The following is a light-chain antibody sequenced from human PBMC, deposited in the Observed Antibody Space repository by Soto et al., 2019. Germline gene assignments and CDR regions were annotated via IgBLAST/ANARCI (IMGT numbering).Light chain of an antibody. Sequence: QSALTQPASVSGSPGQSITISCTGTSSDVESYNLVSWYQQHPGKAPKVMILGVSNRPSGISGRFSGSKSGNTASLTISGLQPEDEADYYCMSYTGSTTTHWVLGGGTKLTVL. J-gene: IGLJ3*02. CDR3: MSYTGSTTTHWV. CDR2: GVS. V-gene: IGLV2-23*02. CDR1: SSDVESYNL.